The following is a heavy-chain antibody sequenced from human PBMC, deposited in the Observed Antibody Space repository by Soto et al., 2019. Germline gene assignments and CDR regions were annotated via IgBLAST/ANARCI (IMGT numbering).Heavy chain of an antibody. CDR1: GGSISSYY. V-gene: IGHV4-59*01. CDR2: IYYSGST. CDR3: ARARRWFDP. J-gene: IGHJ5*02. Sequence: SETLSLTCTVSGGSISSYYWSWIRQPPGKGLEWIGYIYYSGSTNYNPSLKSRVTISVDTSKNQFSLKLSSVTAADTAVYYCARARRWFDPWGQGTLVTVPP. D-gene: IGHD6-6*01.